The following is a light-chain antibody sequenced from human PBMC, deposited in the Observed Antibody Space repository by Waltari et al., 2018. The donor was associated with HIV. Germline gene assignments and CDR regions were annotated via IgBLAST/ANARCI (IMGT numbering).Light chain of an antibody. CDR2: EVS. CDR1: SSDVGGYNY. CDR3: SSYAGSNDYV. J-gene: IGLJ1*01. Sequence: QSALTQPPSASGSPGQSVTISCTGTSSDVGGYNYVSWYQQLPGKASKLMIYEVSKRPSGVPDRFSGSKSGNTASLTVSGLQAEDEADYYCSSYAGSNDYVFGTGTKVTVL. V-gene: IGLV2-8*01.